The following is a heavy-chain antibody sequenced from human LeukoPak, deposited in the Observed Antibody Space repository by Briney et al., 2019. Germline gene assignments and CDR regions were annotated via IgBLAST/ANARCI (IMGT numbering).Heavy chain of an antibody. CDR1: GYTFTGYY. D-gene: IGHD5-18*01. J-gene: IGHJ6*03. CDR2: INPNSGGT. V-gene: IGHV1-2*02. CDR3: ARVYSYGKKHYYYYMDV. Sequence: ASLKVSCKASGYTFTGYYIHWVRQAPGQGLEWMGWINPNSGGTNYAQKFQGRVTMTRDTSISTAYMELSGLRSDDTAVYYCARVYSYGKKHYYYYMDVWGKGTTVTVSS.